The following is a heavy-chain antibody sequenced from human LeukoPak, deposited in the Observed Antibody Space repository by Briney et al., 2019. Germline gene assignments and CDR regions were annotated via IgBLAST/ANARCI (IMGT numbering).Heavy chain of an antibody. J-gene: IGHJ4*02. CDR1: GGSISSGSYY. Sequence: SQTLSLTXTVSGGSISSGSYYWSWIRQPAGKGLEWIRRIYTSGSTYYNPSLKSRITISVDTSKNQFSLKLSSVTAADTAVYYCAAGWLQLPHYFDYWGQGSLVTVSS. CDR3: AAGWLQLPHYFDY. CDR2: IYTSGST. D-gene: IGHD5-24*01. V-gene: IGHV4-61*02.